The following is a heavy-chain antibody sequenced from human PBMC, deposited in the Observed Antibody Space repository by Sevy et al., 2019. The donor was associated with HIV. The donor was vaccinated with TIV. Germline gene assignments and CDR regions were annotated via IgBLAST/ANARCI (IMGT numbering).Heavy chain of an antibody. V-gene: IGHV4-39*02. CDR2: IYYSGST. CDR3: AREGPRIAQFDY. D-gene: IGHD6-13*01. Sequence: SETLSLTCTVSGDSISNNDYYWAWIRQPPGKGMDWIGSIYYSGSTYYTPSLKSRVTISVDTSKNQFSLKLRSVTAADTAVYYCAREGPRIAQFDYWVQGTLVTVSS. CDR1: GDSISNNDYY. J-gene: IGHJ4*02.